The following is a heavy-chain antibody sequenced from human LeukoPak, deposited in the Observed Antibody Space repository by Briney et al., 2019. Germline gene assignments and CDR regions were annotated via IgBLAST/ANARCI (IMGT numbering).Heavy chain of an antibody. Sequence: GGSLRLSCAASGFTVSSNYMSWVRQAPGKGLEWVSVIYSGGSTYYADSVKGRFTISRDNSKNALYLQMNSLRAEDTAVYYCAGQVTYCDILTGYSEHYFDYWGQGTLVTVSS. CDR1: GFTVSSNY. CDR2: IYSGGST. CDR3: AGQVTYCDILTGYSEHYFDY. V-gene: IGHV3-66*02. J-gene: IGHJ4*02. D-gene: IGHD3-9*01.